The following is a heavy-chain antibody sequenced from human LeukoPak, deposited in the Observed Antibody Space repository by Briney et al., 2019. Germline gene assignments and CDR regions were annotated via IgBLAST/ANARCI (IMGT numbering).Heavy chain of an antibody. CDR3: AGADGGSSWYDSYYYYGMDV. D-gene: IGHD6-13*01. V-gene: IGHV3-21*01. CDR2: ISSSSSYI. CDR1: GFTFSSYS. J-gene: IGHJ6*02. Sequence: PGGSLRLSCAASGFTFSSYSMNWVRQAPGKGLEWVSSISSSSSYIYYADSVKGRFTISRDNAKNSLYLQMNSLRAEDTAVYYCAGADGGSSWYDSYYYYGMDVWGQGTTVTVSS.